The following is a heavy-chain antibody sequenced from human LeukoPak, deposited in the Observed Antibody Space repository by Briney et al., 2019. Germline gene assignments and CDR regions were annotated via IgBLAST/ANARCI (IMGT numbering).Heavy chain of an antibody. J-gene: IGHJ4*02. CDR3: ASLDYGSGGYYFDY. Sequence: SETLSLTCTVSGGSISSYYWSWIRQPPGKGLEWIGYIYYSGSTNYNTSLKSRVTISVDTSKNQFSLKLSSVTAADTAVYYCASLDYGSGGYYFDYWGQGTLVTVSS. CDR1: GGSISSYY. V-gene: IGHV4-59*08. D-gene: IGHD3-10*01. CDR2: IYYSGST.